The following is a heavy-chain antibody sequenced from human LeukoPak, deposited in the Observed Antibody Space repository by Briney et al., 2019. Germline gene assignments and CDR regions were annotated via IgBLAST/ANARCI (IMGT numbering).Heavy chain of an antibody. Sequence: GASVKVSCKASGYTFTTYYMHWVRQAPGQGLEWMGIINPSGGSTTYAQKFQGRVTMTRDTSTSTVYMDLSSLRSEDTAVYYCATQEDTAMVTWFDYWGQGTMVTVSS. CDR3: ATQEDTAMVTWFDY. CDR2: INPSGGST. D-gene: IGHD5-18*01. J-gene: IGHJ4*02. CDR1: GYTFTTYY. V-gene: IGHV1-46*03.